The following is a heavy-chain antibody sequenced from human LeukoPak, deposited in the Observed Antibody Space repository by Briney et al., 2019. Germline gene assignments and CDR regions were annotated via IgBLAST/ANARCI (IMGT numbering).Heavy chain of an antibody. CDR3: TRSGRGGAFDI. Sequence: GGSLRLSCAASGFTFSRYWMHWVRQAPGEGLVWVSRIYSDGSRTNYADSVKGRFTISGDNAKNTQYLQMKSLRAEDTAVYYCTRSGRGGAFDIWGQGTMVTVSS. D-gene: IGHD1-26*01. CDR1: GFTFSRYW. J-gene: IGHJ3*02. CDR2: IYSDGSRT. V-gene: IGHV3-74*01.